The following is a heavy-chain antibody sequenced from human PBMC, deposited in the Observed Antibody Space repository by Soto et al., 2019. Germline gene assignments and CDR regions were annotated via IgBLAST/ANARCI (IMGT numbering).Heavy chain of an antibody. CDR2: IGSSGITI. J-gene: IGHJ6*02. D-gene: IGHD5-12*01. CDR1: GFTFSNYE. CDR3: AREDLATRMDL. Sequence: LRLSCAASGFTFSNYEMNWVRQAPGKGLEWVSYIGSSGITIYYADSVKGRFTISRDNAKNSLYLRMDSLRVEDTAIYYCAREDLATRMDLWGQGTTVTVSS. V-gene: IGHV3-48*03.